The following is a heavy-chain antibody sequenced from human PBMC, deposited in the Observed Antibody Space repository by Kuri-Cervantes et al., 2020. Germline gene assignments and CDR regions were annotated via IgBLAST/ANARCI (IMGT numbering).Heavy chain of an antibody. Sequence: GESLKISCAASGFTFSSYGMHWVRQAPGKGLEWVAVIWYDGSNKYYADSVKGRSTISRDNSKNTLYLQMNSLRAEDTAVYYCAKGEYGEPPYYHYGMDVWGQGTTVTVSS. CDR1: GFTFSSYG. CDR3: AKGEYGEPPYYHYGMDV. V-gene: IGHV3-30*02. J-gene: IGHJ6*02. D-gene: IGHD4-17*01. CDR2: IWYDGSNK.